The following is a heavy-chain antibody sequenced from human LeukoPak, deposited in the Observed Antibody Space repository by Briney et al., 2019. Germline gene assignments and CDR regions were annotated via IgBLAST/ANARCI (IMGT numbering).Heavy chain of an antibody. Sequence: SETLSLTCIVSGDSISSGDYYWSWIRQPPGKGLEWIGYIDYSGSTYYNPSLKSRVTISVDTSKNQFSLKLSSVTAADTAVYYCARDQQWLDYWGQGTLVTVSS. D-gene: IGHD6-19*01. CDR2: IDYSGST. J-gene: IGHJ4*02. CDR1: GDSISSGDYY. CDR3: ARDQQWLDY. V-gene: IGHV4-30-4*01.